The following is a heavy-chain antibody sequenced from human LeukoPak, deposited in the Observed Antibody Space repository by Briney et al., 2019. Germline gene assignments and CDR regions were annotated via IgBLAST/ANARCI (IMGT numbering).Heavy chain of an antibody. Sequence: GGSLRLSCAASGFTFSTYWMNWVRQAPGKGLEWVADIKPDGSHVSYVDSVKGRFSISRDNAQNSLYLQVSSLRAEDTAIYYCAKEGRLLGAFDVWGQGTMVTVSS. D-gene: IGHD2-15*01. CDR3: AKEGRLLGAFDV. CDR2: IKPDGSHV. CDR1: GFTFSTYW. J-gene: IGHJ3*01. V-gene: IGHV3-7*01.